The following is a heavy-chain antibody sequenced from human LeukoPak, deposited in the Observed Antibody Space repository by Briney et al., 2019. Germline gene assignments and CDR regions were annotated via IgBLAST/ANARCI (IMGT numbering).Heavy chain of an antibody. CDR2: ISSSGSTI. CDR3: AREPIVGENWFDP. V-gene: IGHV3-11*01. J-gene: IGHJ5*02. Sequence: GGSLRLSCAASGFTFSDYYMSWLRQAPGKGLEWVSYISSSGSTIYYADSVKGRFTISRDNAKNSLYLQMNSLRAEDTAVYYCAREPIVGENWFDPWGQGTLVTVSS. D-gene: IGHD3-16*01. CDR1: GFTFSDYY.